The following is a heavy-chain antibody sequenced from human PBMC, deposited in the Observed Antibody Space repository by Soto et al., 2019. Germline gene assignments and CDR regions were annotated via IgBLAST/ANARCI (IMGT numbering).Heavy chain of an antibody. J-gene: IGHJ4*02. CDR1: GFTFNTYS. CDR3: ARAGGTTVTGLWHFDS. CDR2: IWYDGTQK. V-gene: IGHV3-33*01. D-gene: IGHD4-17*01. Sequence: GGSLRLSCEASGFTFNTYSMHWVRQPPGKGLEWLAAIWYDGTQKYYADSVKGRFIISRDNSKKTLYLEMNSLRAEDAAVYYCARAGGTTVTGLWHFDSWGQGTLVTVS.